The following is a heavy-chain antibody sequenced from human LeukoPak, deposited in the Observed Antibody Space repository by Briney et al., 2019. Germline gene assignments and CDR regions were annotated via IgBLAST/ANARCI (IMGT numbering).Heavy chain of an antibody. CDR1: GGSISSSNW. CDR2: IYHSGST. CDR3: ARVGSSGWYTERTDY. Sequence: SGTLSLTCAVSGGSISSSNWWSWVRQPPGKGLEWIGEIYHSGSTNYNPSLKSRVTISVDKSKNQFSLKLSSVTAADTAVYYCARVGSSGWYTERTDYWGQGTLVTVSS. D-gene: IGHD6-13*01. V-gene: IGHV4-4*02. J-gene: IGHJ4*02.